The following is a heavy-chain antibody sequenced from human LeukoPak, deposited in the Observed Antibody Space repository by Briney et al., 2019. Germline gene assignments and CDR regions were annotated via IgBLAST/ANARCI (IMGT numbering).Heavy chain of an antibody. CDR3: ARGRSIAVAGYYYYYMDV. CDR2: TYYRSKWYN. CDR1: GDSVSSNSAA. Sequence: SHTLSLTYAISGDSVSSNSAAWSSITQSPSRGLEWLGRTYYRSKWYNDYAVSVKSRITINPDTSKNQFSLQLNSVTPEDTAVYYCARGRSIAVAGYYYYYMDVWGKGTTVTISS. D-gene: IGHD6-19*01. V-gene: IGHV6-1*01. J-gene: IGHJ6*03.